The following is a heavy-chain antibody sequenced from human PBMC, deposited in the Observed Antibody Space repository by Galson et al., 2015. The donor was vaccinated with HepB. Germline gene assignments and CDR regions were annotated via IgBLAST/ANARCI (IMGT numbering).Heavy chain of an antibody. CDR1: GDSFSNYA. J-gene: IGHJ4*02. CDR2: ISGYNGNT. V-gene: IGHV1-18*01. Sequence: SVKVSCKASGDSFSNYAVNWVRQAPGQGLEWMGRISGYNGNTNYAQKLQGRVTMTTDTSTRTAYMELRSLRSDDTAVYYCARRNDYGDYWGQGTLVTVSS. CDR3: ARRNDYGDY.